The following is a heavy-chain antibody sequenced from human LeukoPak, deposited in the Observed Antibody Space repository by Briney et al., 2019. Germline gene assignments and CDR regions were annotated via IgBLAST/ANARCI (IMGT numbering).Heavy chain of an antibody. Sequence: GGSLRLSCAASGFTFSSYEMNWVRQAPGKGLEWVSYISSSGSTIYYADSVKGRFTISRDNAKNSLYLQMNSLRAEDTAVYYCARDPTSIAAAGSFDYWGQGTLVIVSS. CDR3: ARDPTSIAAAGSFDY. J-gene: IGHJ4*02. CDR2: ISSSGSTI. V-gene: IGHV3-48*03. CDR1: GFTFSSYE. D-gene: IGHD6-13*01.